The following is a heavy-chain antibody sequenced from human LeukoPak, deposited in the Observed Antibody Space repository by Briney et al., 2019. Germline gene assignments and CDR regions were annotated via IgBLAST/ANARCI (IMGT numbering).Heavy chain of an antibody. CDR3: ARHGVASLSYVAFDY. J-gene: IGHJ4*02. Sequence: GESLKISCKGSGYSFTSYWIGWVRQMPGKGLEWMGIIYPGDSDTRYSPSFQGQVTISADKSISTAYLQWSSLKASDTAMYYCARHGVASLSYVAFDYWGQGTLVTVSS. CDR2: IYPGDSDT. V-gene: IGHV5-51*01. D-gene: IGHD5-12*01. CDR1: GYSFTSYW.